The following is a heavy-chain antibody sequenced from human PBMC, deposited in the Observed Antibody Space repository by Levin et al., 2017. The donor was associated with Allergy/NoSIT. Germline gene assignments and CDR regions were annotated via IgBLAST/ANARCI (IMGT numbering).Heavy chain of an antibody. CDR1: GYNFTTYW. CDR3: ASLGVSGLTGYGSGWYGGFDH. D-gene: IGHD6-19*01. V-gene: IGHV5-51*01. CDR2: IYPGDSDT. Sequence: GGSLRLSCKASGYNFTTYWIGWVRQMPGKGLEWMGIIYPGDSDTRYSPSFQGQVTISADKSKSTAYLQWSSLKASDTAMYHCASLGVSGLTGYGSGWYGGFDHWGQGTLVTVSS. J-gene: IGHJ4*02.